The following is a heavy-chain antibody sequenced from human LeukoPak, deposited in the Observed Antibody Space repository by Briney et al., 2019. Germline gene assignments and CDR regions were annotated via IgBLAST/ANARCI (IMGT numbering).Heavy chain of an antibody. Sequence: GGSLRLSCAAAGFTCDDYDMSWVRQAPGKGLEWVSGINRNGGRTGYADSVKGRFTISRDNAKNSLYLQMNSLRAEDTALYYCARAFKYSMSGYFFDYWGQGTLVTVSS. CDR1: GFTCDDYD. D-gene: IGHD2-21*01. J-gene: IGHJ4*02. CDR3: ARAFKYSMSGYFFDY. V-gene: IGHV3-20*04. CDR2: INRNGGRT.